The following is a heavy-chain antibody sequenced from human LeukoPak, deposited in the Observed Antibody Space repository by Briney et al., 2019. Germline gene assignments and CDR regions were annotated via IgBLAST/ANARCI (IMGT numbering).Heavy chain of an antibody. CDR3: ARYDSSIAVAGMGFDY. CDR2: VYHSGST. Sequence: SGTLSLTCAVSGGSISSSNWWSWVRQPPGKGLEWIGEVYHSGSTNYNPSLKSRVTISVDKSKNQFSLKLSSVTAADTAVYYCARYDSSIAVAGMGFDYWGQGTLVTVSS. D-gene: IGHD6-19*01. V-gene: IGHV4-4*02. CDR1: GGSISSSNW. J-gene: IGHJ4*02.